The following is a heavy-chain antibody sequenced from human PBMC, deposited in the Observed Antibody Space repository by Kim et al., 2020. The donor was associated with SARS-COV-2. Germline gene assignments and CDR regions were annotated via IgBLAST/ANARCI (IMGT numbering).Heavy chain of an antibody. CDR1: GGSISSYY. CDR3: ARGRYDYIWGIQGAFDY. CDR2: IYYSGST. V-gene: IGHV4-59*01. J-gene: IGHJ4*02. D-gene: IGHD3-16*01. Sequence: SETLSLTCTVSGGSISSYYWSWIRQPPGKGLEWIGYIYYSGSTNYNPSLKSRVTISVDTSKNQFSLKLGSVTAADTAVYYCARGRYDYIWGIQGAFDYWGQGTLVTVSS.